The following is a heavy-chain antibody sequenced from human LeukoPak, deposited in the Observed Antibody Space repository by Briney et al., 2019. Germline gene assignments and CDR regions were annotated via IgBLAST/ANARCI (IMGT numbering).Heavy chain of an antibody. Sequence: SETLSLTCTVSGGSISTYYWTWIRQPPGKGLEWIGYIYYSGSTNYNPSLKSRVTISADTSKNQFSLKLNSVTAADTAVYYCARGYSNFDSWGQGTLVTVSS. J-gene: IGHJ4*02. CDR2: IYYSGST. D-gene: IGHD4-11*01. V-gene: IGHV4-59*01. CDR3: ARGYSNFDS. CDR1: GGSISTYY.